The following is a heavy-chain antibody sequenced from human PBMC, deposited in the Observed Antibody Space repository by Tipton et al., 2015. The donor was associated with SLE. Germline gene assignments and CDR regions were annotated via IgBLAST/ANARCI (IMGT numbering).Heavy chain of an antibody. Sequence: LRLSCTVSGGSISSGSYYWSWIRQPAGKGLEWIGRIYTSGSTNYNPSLKSRVTISVDTSKNQFSLKLSSVTAADTAVYYCASHVAGDACDIWGQGTMVTVSS. J-gene: IGHJ3*02. D-gene: IGHD2-21*01. V-gene: IGHV4-61*02. CDR3: ASHVAGDACDI. CDR1: GGSISSGSYY. CDR2: IYTSGST.